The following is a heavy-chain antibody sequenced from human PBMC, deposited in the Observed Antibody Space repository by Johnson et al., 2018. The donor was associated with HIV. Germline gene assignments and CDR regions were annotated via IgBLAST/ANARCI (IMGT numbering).Heavy chain of an antibody. CDR1: GFTFSSYW. CDR3: VSPLGGYDYYAAFDI. CDR2: ISSDGSST. Sequence: VQLVESGGGVVQPGGSLRLSCAASGFTFSSYWMHWVRQAPGKGLVWVSRISSDGSSTTYAVSVRGRFTISRDNAKNTLYLEMKSLRAEDTAVYYCVSPLGGYDYYAAFDIWGQGTKVTVSS. V-gene: IGHV3-74*02. D-gene: IGHD5-12*01. J-gene: IGHJ3*02.